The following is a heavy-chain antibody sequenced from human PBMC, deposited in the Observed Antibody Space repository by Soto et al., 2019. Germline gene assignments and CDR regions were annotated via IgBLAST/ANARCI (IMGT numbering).Heavy chain of an antibody. CDR1: GYTFIGYY. D-gene: IGHD1-26*01. CDR2: INPRSGDT. V-gene: IGHV1-2*06. CDR3: GRDGVGATPLGWFDP. Sequence: QVQLVQSGAEVKKPGASVKVSCKASGYTFIGYYIHWVRQAPGQGLEWMGRINPRSGDTTYAQKFQGRLTMTRDTSISTAYMELSSLRSDDTAVYYXGRDGVGATPLGWFDPWGQGSLVTVSS. J-gene: IGHJ5*02.